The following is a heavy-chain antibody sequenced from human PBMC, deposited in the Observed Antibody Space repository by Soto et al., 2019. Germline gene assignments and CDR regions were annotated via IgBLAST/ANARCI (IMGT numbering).Heavy chain of an antibody. J-gene: IGHJ6*02. CDR3: ARDTLPYGMAV. CDR2: IWYDGSNK. Sequence: GGSLRLSCAASGFTFSSYGMHWVRQAPGKGLEWVAVIWYDGSNKYYADSVKGRFTISRDNSKNTLYLQMNSLRAEDTAVYYCARDTLPYGMAVWGQGTTVPVSS. V-gene: IGHV3-33*01. CDR1: GFTFSSYG.